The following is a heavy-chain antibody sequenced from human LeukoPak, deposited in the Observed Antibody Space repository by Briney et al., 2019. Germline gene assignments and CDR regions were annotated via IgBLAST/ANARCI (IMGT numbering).Heavy chain of an antibody. CDR3: AKSGWGREVFDY. CDR2: IIPIFGTA. D-gene: IGHD6-19*01. J-gene: IGHJ4*02. V-gene: IGHV1-69*06. Sequence: ASVKVSCKASGYTFTGYYMHWVRQAPGQGLEWTGGIIPIFGTANYAQKFQGRVTITADKSTSTAYMELSSLRSEDTAVYYCAKSGWGREVFDYWGQGTLVTVSS. CDR1: GYTFTGYY.